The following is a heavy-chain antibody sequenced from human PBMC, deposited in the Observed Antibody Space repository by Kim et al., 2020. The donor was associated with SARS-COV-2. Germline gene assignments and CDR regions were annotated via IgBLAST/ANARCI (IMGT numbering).Heavy chain of an antibody. J-gene: IGHJ4*02. CDR2: MNPNSGET. CDR3: ARGALTWAD. V-gene: IGHV1-8*01. Sequence: ASVKVSCKASGYTFTGYDIAWVRQTTGQGLEWIGWMNPNSGETGYAQNFQGRVIMTRNISITTAYMELSSLGSQDTAVYYCARGALTWADWGQGTLVTVSS. D-gene: IGHD7-27*01. CDR1: GYTFTGYD.